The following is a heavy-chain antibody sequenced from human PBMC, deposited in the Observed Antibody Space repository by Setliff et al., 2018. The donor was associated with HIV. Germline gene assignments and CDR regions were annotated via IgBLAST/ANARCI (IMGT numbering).Heavy chain of an antibody. D-gene: IGHD6-19*01. CDR1: GASLQSYY. CDR2: IYYVGWS. J-gene: IGHJ4*02. V-gene: IGHV4-4*07. Sequence: PSETLSLTCSFSGASLQSYYWSWIRQPAGKGLQWIGRIYYVGWSKYNPSLEDRVSMSVDTSNNQFSLSLSSVNAADTAFYYCARGGTVSADFDSWGQGTLVTVSS. CDR3: ARGGTVSADFDS.